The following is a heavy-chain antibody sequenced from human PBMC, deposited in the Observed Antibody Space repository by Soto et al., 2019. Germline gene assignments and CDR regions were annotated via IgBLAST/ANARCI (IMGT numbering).Heavy chain of an antibody. Sequence: SETLSLTCAVSGGSISSGGYYWSWIRQHPGKGLEWIGYIYYSGSTYYNPSLKSRVTISVDTSKNQFSLKLSSVTAADTAVYYCARATILYCISTSCYASNWFDPWGQGTLVTVSS. V-gene: IGHV4-31*11. CDR2: IYYSGST. J-gene: IGHJ5*02. CDR1: GGSISSGGYY. CDR3: ARATILYCISTSCYASNWFDP. D-gene: IGHD2-2*01.